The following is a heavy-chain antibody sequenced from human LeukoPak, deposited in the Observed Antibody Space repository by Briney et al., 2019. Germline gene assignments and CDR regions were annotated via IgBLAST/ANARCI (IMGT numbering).Heavy chain of an antibody. CDR1: GFTFSRFA. D-gene: IGHD2-2*01. J-gene: IGHJ4*02. Sequence: GRSLRLSCAASGFTFSRFAMNWVRQAPGKGLEWVSYINTDSSDIHYADSAKGRFTISRDNARNTLYLQLSSLRAEDSAVYYCARDTFQPGLIDSWGQGTLVTVSS. V-gene: IGHV3-21*05. CDR3: ARDTFQPGLIDS. CDR2: INTDSSDI.